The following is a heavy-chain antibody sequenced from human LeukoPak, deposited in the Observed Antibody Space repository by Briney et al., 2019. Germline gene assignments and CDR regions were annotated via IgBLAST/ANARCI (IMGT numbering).Heavy chain of an antibody. D-gene: IGHD4/OR15-4a*01. Sequence: GGSLRLSCAASGFTFTYYAVNWVRQAPGKGLEWVSAISASGGTTYYADSVKGRFTISRDESKNTLLLQMNTLRAEDTAVYYCAKDALQVLTRGVYFDYWGQGTLVTVSS. CDR3: AKDALQVLTRGVYFDY. CDR2: ISASGGTT. V-gene: IGHV3-23*01. CDR1: GFTFTYYA. J-gene: IGHJ4*02.